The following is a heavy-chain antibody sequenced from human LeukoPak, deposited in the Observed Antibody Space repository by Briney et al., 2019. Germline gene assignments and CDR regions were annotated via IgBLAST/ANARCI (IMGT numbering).Heavy chain of an antibody. CDR1: GFTFSSYG. V-gene: IGHV3-30*02. Sequence: GGSLRLSCAASGFTFSSYGMHWVRQAPGKGLEWVTFIQYDGTNKYYADSVKGRFTISRDNSKNTLYLQMNSPRAEDTAVYYCAKEMGGSYYYYYMDVWGKGTTVTISS. CDR2: IQYDGTNK. CDR3: AKEMGGSYYYYYMDV. J-gene: IGHJ6*03. D-gene: IGHD1-26*01.